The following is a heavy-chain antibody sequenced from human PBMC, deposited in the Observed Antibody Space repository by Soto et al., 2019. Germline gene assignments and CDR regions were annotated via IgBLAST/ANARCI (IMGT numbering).Heavy chain of an antibody. Sequence: EVQLVESGGGLVQPGGSLRLSCAGSGFTFSNYWMHWVRQAPGKGLEWVSRIDHDGPTDYADSVRGRFTISRDNAENTLYLQMNSLRPEDTAVYYCVSDSHGDYWGQGNLVTVSS. V-gene: IGHV3-74*01. CDR3: VSDSHGDY. J-gene: IGHJ4*02. CDR1: GFTFSNYW. CDR2: IDHDGPT.